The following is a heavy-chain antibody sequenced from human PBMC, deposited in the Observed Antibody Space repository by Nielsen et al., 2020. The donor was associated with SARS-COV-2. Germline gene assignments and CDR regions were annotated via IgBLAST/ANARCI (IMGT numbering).Heavy chain of an antibody. Sequence: GGSLRLSCAASGFTFSSYSMNWVRQAPGKGLEWVSSISSSSSYIYYADSVKGRFTISRDNAKNSLYLQMNSLRAEDTAVYYCARDRGCSGGSCYYYYYGMDVWGQGTTVTVSS. D-gene: IGHD2-15*01. J-gene: IGHJ6*02. CDR1: GFTFSSYS. V-gene: IGHV3-21*01. CDR3: ARDRGCSGGSCYYYYYGMDV. CDR2: ISSSSSYI.